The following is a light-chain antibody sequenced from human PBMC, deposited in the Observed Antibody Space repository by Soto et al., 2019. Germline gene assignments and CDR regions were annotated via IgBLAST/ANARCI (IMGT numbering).Light chain of an antibody. CDR2: EVS. J-gene: IGLJ1*01. CDR3: SSYAGSNIFV. Sequence: QSALTQPPFASGSPGQSVTISCTGTSSDVGGYNFVAWYQQHPGKAPKLMISEVSKRPSGVPDRFSGSKSGNTASLTVSGLQAEDEADYYCSSYAGSNIFVFGTGTKLTVL. CDR1: SSDVGGYNF. V-gene: IGLV2-8*01.